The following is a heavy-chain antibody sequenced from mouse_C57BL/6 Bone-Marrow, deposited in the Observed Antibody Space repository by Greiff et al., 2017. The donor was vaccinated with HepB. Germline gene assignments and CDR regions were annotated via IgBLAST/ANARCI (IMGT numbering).Heavy chain of an antibody. V-gene: IGHV2-6*01. CDR3: ASLIYYDYDEGAWFAY. D-gene: IGHD2-4*01. Sequence: QVQLKESGPGLVAPSQSLSITCTVSGFSLTSYGVDWVRQSPGKGLEWLGVIWGVGSTNYNSALKSRLSISKDNSKSQVFLKMNSLQTDDTAMYYCASLIYYDYDEGAWFAYWGQGTLVTVSA. J-gene: IGHJ3*01. CDR2: IWGVGST. CDR1: GFSLTSYG.